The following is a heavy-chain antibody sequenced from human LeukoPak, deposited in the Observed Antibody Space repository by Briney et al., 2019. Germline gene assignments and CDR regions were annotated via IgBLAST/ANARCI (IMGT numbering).Heavy chain of an antibody. J-gene: IGHJ4*02. CDR3: ASTYGGKELDY. V-gene: IGHV4-38-2*02. Sequence: PWETLSLTCTVSGYSISSGYYWGWIRQPPGKGLEWIGSIYHSGSTNYNPSLKSRVTISVDTSKNQFSLKLSSVTAADTAVYYCASTYGGKELDYWGQGTLVTVSS. CDR2: IYHSGST. D-gene: IGHD4-23*01. CDR1: GYSISSGYY.